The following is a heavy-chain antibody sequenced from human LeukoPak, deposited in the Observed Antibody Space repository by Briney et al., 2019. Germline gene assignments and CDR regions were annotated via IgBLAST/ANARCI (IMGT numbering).Heavy chain of an antibody. CDR2: INPRGGST. CDR3: ARWDYYDSRTFDI. D-gene: IGHD3-22*01. Sequence: ASVKVSCKASGYTFTSHFMHWVRQAPGQGLEWMGIINPRGGSTSYTQKFQGRVTMTTDTSKSTAYMELRSLRSDDTAVYYCARWDYYDSRTFDIWGQGTMVTVS. CDR1: GYTFTSHF. J-gene: IGHJ3*02. V-gene: IGHV1-46*01.